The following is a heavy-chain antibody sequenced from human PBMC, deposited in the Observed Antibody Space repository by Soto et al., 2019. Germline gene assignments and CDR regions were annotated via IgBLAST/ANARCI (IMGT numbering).Heavy chain of an antibody. V-gene: IGHV3-74*01. D-gene: IGHD2-15*01. CDR3: EREEVVVDAHHNYYYGMDV. J-gene: IGHJ6*02. Sequence: GGSLRLSCAASGFTFSSYWMHWVRQAPGKGLVWVSRINSDGSSTSYADSVKGRFTISRDNAKNTLYLQMNSLRAEDTAVYYCEREEVVVDAHHNYYYGMDVWGQGTTVTVSS. CDR2: INSDGSST. CDR1: GFTFSSYW.